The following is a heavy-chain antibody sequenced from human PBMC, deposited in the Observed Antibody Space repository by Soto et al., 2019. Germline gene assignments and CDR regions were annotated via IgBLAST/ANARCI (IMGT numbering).Heavy chain of an antibody. J-gene: IGHJ3*02. V-gene: IGHV3-11*06. CDR2: ISSSSSYT. CDR1: GFTFSDYY. CDR3: ARVLSSNGAFDI. D-gene: IGHD2-8*01. Sequence: LRLSCAASGFTFSDYYMSWIRQAPGKGLEWVSYISSSSSYTNYADSVKGRFTISRDNAKNSLYLQMNSLRAEDTAVYYCARVLSSNGAFDIWGQGTMVTVSS.